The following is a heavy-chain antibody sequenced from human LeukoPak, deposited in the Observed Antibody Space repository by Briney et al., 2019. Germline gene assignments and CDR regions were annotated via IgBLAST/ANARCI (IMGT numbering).Heavy chain of an antibody. Sequence: SETLSFTCTVSGGSISSYYWSWIRQPPGNGLEWIGYIYYSGSTNYNPSLKSRVTISVDTSKNQFSLKLSSVTAADTAVYYCASYYHSSLGAFDIWGQGTMVTVSS. D-gene: IGHD3-22*01. CDR1: GGSISSYY. CDR2: IYYSGST. CDR3: ASYYHSSLGAFDI. J-gene: IGHJ3*02. V-gene: IGHV4-59*01.